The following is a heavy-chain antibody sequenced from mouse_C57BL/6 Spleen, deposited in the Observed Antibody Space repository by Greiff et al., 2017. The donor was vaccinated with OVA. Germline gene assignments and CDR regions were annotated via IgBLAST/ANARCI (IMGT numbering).Heavy chain of an antibody. Sequence: EVHLVESGGGLVKPGGSLKLSCAASGFTFSDSGMHWVRQAPEKGLEWVAYISSGSSTIYYADTVKGRFTISRDKAKNTLFLQMTSLRSEDTAMYYCARPVYAYAVDYWGQGTSVTVSS. CDR1: GFTFSDSG. CDR3: ARPVYAYAVDY. CDR2: ISSGSSTI. D-gene: IGHD2-10*02. J-gene: IGHJ4*01. V-gene: IGHV5-17*01.